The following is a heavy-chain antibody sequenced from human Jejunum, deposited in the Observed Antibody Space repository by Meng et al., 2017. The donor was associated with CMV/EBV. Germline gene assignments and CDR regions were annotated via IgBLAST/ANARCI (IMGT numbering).Heavy chain of an antibody. J-gene: IGHJ4*02. Sequence: ASGFTFNDYAMSWVRQAPGRGLEWVAVISDSGANTYYADSVKGRFTISRDNSKNTLYLQLNSLRAEDTAVYYCAQGRDSNTWYLFDYWGQGALVTVSS. V-gene: IGHV3-23*01. D-gene: IGHD6-13*01. CDR3: AQGRDSNTWYLFDY. CDR2: ISDSGANT. CDR1: GFTFNDYA.